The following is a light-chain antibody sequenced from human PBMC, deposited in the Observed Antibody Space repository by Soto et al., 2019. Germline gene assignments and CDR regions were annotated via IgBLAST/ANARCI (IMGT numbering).Light chain of an antibody. CDR3: QQYNTSPWT. V-gene: IGKV1-5*03. Sequence: DIQMTQSPSTLSASVGDRVIIICRASQSISSWLAWYQQKPGKAPKLLMYKASTLESGVPSRFSGSGSGTEFTLTISSLQPDDFATYYCQQYNTSPWTFGQGTKVEIK. J-gene: IGKJ1*01. CDR2: KAS. CDR1: QSISSW.